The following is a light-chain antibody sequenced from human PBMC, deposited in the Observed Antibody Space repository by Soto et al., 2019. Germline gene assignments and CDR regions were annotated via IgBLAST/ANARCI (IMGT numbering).Light chain of an antibody. J-gene: IGKJ1*01. V-gene: IGKV3-15*01. CDR2: GAS. CDR3: QQYGSLPQT. Sequence: EIVITQSPTILSVSPGERATLSCRASQSVSSNLAWYQQKPGQAPRLLIYGASTRATGIPARFSGSGSGTEFTLTISSLQSEDFAVYYCQQYGSLPQTFGQGTKVDIK. CDR1: QSVSSN.